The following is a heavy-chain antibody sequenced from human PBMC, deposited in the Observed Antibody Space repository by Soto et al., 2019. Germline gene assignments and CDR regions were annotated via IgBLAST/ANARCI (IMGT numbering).Heavy chain of an antibody. V-gene: IGHV4-59*01. D-gene: IGHD6-13*01. CDR1: GGSISSYY. J-gene: IGHJ4*02. Sequence: SETLSLTCTVSGGSISSYYWSWIRQPPGKGLEWIGYIYYSGSTNYNPSLKSRVTISVDTSKNQFSLKLSSVTAADTAVYYCARDPLGFGSWHDYWGQGTLVTVSS. CDR3: ARDPLGFGSWHDY. CDR2: IYYSGST.